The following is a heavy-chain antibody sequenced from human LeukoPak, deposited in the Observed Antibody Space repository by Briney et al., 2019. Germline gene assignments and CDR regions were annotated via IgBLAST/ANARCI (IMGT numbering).Heavy chain of an antibody. J-gene: IGHJ5*02. CDR3: ARHGDATLDLEAWFDP. CDR1: GGSISSYY. D-gene: IGHD4-17*01. V-gene: IGHV4-59*08. CDR2: IYYSGST. Sequence: PSETLSLTCTVSGGSISSYYWSWIRQPPGKGLEWIEYIYYSGSTNYNPSLKSRVTISVDTSKNQFSLKLSSVTAADTAVYYCARHGDATLDLEAWFDPWGQGTLVTVSS.